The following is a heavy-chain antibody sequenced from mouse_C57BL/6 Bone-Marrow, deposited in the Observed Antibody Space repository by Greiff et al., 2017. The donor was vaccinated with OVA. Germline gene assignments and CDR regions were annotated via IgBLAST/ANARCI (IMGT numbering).Heavy chain of an antibody. CDR3: ARGRRGFAY. J-gene: IGHJ3*01. Sequence: QVQLQQPGAELVKPGASVKLSCKASGYTFTTYWLPWVKQRPGQGLEWIGMIHPNSGSTNYNEKFKSKATLTVDKSSSTAYMQLSSLTSEDSAVYYCARGRRGFAYWGQGTLVTVSA. CDR2: IHPNSGST. V-gene: IGHV1-64*01. CDR1: GYTFTTYW.